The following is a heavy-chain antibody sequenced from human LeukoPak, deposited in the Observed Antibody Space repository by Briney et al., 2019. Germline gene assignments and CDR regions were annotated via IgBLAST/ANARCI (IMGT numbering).Heavy chain of an antibody. V-gene: IGHV1-2*02. CDR2: INPNSGGT. CDR3: ARAQLGYCSSTSCYLWFDP. D-gene: IGHD2-2*01. CDR1: GYTFTGYY. J-gene: IGHJ5*02. Sequence: ASVKVSCKASGYTFTGYYMHWVRQAPGQGLEWMGWINPNSGGTNYAQKLQGRVTMTTDTSTSTAYMELRSLRSDDTAVYYCARAQLGYCSSTSCYLWFDPWGQGTLVTVSS.